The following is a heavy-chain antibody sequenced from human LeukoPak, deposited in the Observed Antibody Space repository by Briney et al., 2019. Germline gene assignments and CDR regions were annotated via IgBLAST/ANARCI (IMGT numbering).Heavy chain of an antibody. Sequence: SETLSLTCTVSGGSISSSNHYWGWIRQPPGKGLEWMGSIYYSGSTYYNPSLKSRVTISVDTSKNQFSLELSSVTAADTAVYYCAREVRRQLAAHLGDFDYWGQGTLVTVSS. D-gene: IGHD6-6*01. V-gene: IGHV4-39*07. CDR1: GGSISSSNHY. J-gene: IGHJ4*02. CDR2: IYYSGST. CDR3: AREVRRQLAAHLGDFDY.